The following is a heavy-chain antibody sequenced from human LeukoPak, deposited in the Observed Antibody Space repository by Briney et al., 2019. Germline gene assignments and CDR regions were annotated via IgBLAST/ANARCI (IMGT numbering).Heavy chain of an antibody. Sequence: PGGSLRLSCAASGFTFSSYWMSWVRQAPGKGLEWAANIKQDGSEKYYVDSVKGRFTISRDNAKNSLYLQMNSLRAEDTAVYYCAREVNDSSGYYLSDYWGQGTLVTVSS. CDR2: IKQDGSEK. CDR1: GFTFSSYW. D-gene: IGHD3-22*01. J-gene: IGHJ4*02. CDR3: AREVNDSSGYYLSDY. V-gene: IGHV3-7*04.